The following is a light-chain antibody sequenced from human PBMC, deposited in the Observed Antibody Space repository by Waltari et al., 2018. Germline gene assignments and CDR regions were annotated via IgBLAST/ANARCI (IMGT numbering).Light chain of an antibody. CDR3: NSYTGSSSCV. CDR1: RSVVGFYNY. V-gene: IGLV2-14*01. J-gene: IGLJ3*02. Sequence: QSALTQPASVSGSPGQSITISCYGTRSVVGFYNYVSWYQQHPGKAPKLIVYDVSERPSGVSDRFSGSKSGNTASLSISGLQAEDEAVYYCNSYTGSSSCVFGGGTKVTVL. CDR2: DVS.